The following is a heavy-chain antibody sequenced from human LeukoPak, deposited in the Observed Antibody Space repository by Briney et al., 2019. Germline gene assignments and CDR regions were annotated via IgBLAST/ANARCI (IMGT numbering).Heavy chain of an antibody. V-gene: IGHV3-64*01. CDR3: ARGSAVAAGPFEY. CDR1: GFIFSNYA. CDR2: ISSNGGST. D-gene: IGHD6-19*01. J-gene: IGHJ4*02. Sequence: GRSLRLSCAASGFIFSNYAMHWVRQAPGKGLEYVSGISSNGGSTYYANSVKGRFTISRDNSKKTVYLQMGSLRAEDKAVYYCARGSAVAAGPFEYWGQGTLVTVSS.